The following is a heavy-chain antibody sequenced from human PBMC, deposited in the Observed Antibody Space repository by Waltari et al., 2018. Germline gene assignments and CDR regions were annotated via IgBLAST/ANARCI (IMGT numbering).Heavy chain of an antibody. J-gene: IGHJ4*02. CDR2: ISGSGGST. CDR3: EKCMGGGWLVDY. CDR1: GFPFSSYA. V-gene: IGHV3-23*01. Sequence: EVPLLESGGGLVQPGGSLRLSCAPSGFPFSSYAMRWVRQAPGKGLEGVSAISGSGGSTYYADSVKGRFTISRENAKNTLDLQMNSLRAEDTAVYYCEKCMGGGWLVDYWGQGTLVTVSS. D-gene: IGHD6-19*01.